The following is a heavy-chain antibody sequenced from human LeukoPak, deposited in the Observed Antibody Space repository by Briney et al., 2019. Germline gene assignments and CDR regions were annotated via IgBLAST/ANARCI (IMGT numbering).Heavy chain of an antibody. CDR3: ARVRAKDYYYGMDV. CDR2: IYYSGST. D-gene: IGHD3-10*01. Sequence: PLETLSLTCTVSGGSISGGGYYWSWIRQHPGKGLEWIGYIYYSGSTYYNPSLKSRVTISVDTSKNQFSLKLSSVTAADTAVYYCARVRAKDYYYGMDVWGQGTTVTVSS. J-gene: IGHJ6*02. V-gene: IGHV4-31*03. CDR1: GGSISGGGYY.